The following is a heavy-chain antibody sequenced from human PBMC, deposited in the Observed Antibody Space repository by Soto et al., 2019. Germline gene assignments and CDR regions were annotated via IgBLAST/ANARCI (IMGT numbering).Heavy chain of an antibody. Sequence: GGSLRLSCAASGFTFSSYGMHWVRQAPGKGLEWVAIIWYDGSNKYYADSVKGRFTISRDNSKNTLYLQMNSLRAEDTAVYYCARELNYYGSGSYNFDYWGQGTLVTVSS. CDR3: ARELNYYGSGSYNFDY. J-gene: IGHJ4*02. V-gene: IGHV3-33*01. CDR1: GFTFSSYG. CDR2: IWYDGSNK. D-gene: IGHD3-10*01.